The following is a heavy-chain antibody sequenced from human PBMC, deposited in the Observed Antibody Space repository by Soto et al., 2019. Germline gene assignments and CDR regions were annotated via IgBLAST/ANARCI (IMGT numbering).Heavy chain of an antibody. Sequence: QVQLQESGPGLVKPSQTLSLTCTVSGGSISSGGYYWSWIRQHPGKGLEWIGYIYYSGSTYYNPSLKRRVTVSVATSKNQFSLKLSSVPAAAPAVYYCVRGATVTPDRSWYFDLWGRGTLVTVSS. CDR2: IYYSGST. CDR3: VRGATVTPDRSWYFDL. V-gene: IGHV4-31*03. J-gene: IGHJ2*01. D-gene: IGHD4-17*01. CDR1: GGSISSGGYY.